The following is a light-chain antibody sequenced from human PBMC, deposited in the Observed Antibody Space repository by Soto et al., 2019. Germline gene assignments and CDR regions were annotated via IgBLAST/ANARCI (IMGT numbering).Light chain of an antibody. CDR3: SSYAGSNNVI. V-gene: IGLV2-8*01. CDR1: NSDVGGNNY. Sequence: QSVLTQPPSASGSPGQSVAISCTGTNSDVGGNNYVSWYQQHPGKAPKLMVYEVTKRPSGVPDRFSGSKSGNTASLTVSGLQAEDEADYYCSSYAGSNNVIFGGGTKLTVL. CDR2: EVT. J-gene: IGLJ2*01.